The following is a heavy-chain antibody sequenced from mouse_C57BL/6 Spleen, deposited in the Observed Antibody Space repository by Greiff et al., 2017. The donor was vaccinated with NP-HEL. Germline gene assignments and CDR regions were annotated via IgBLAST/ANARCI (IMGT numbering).Heavy chain of an antibody. J-gene: IGHJ4*01. V-gene: IGHV5-17*01. Sequence: EVQLVESGGGLVKPGGSLKLSCAASGFTFSDYGMHWVRQAPEKGLEWVAYISSGSSTIYYADTVKGRFTISRDNAKNTLFLQMTSLRSEDTAMYYCAKDTLRLYYAMDYWGQGTSVTVSS. CDR1: GFTFSDYG. D-gene: IGHD5-1-1*01. CDR3: AKDTLRLYYAMDY. CDR2: ISSGSSTI.